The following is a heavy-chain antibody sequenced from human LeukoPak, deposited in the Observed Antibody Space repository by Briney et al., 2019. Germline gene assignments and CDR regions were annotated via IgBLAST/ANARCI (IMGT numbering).Heavy chain of an antibody. V-gene: IGHV3-30*18. CDR3: AKVATVTEVDY. CDR1: GFTFSGYG. J-gene: IGHJ4*02. CDR2: ISYDGSNK. D-gene: IGHD4-17*01. Sequence: GGSLRLSCAASGFTFSGYGMHWVRQAPGKGLEWVAVISYDGSNKYYADSVKGRFTISRDNSKNTLYLQMNSLRAEDTAVYYCAKVATVTEVDYWGQGTLVTVSS.